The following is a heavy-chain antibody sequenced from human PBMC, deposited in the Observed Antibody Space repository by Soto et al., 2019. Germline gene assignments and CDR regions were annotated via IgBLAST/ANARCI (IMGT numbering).Heavy chain of an antibody. CDR1: GFTFTNYW. J-gene: IGHJ6*02. Sequence: PGGSLRLSCVASGFTFTNYWITWVRQSPGKGLEWVANINKDGSEKIYGDSVKGRFTISRDNADNSVYLQMNRLRAEDTALYYCGRDEVRNGVGVWGQGTTVTVSS. CDR2: INKDGSEK. V-gene: IGHV3-7*01. CDR3: GRDEVRNGVGV.